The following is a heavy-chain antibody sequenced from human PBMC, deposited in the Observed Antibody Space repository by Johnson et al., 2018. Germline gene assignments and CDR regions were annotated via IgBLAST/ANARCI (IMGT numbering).Heavy chain of an antibody. V-gene: IGHV3-74*01. Sequence: VQLQESGGGSVQPGGSLRLSCAASGFAFSSYWMHWVRQAPGKGLVWVSRINSDGSTSDADSVKGRFTISRANAKNTLYLQMNSLRAEDTAVYYCARDGYGPRWVHYYYMDVWGKGSTVTVSS. CDR3: ARDGYGPRWVHYYYMDV. CDR2: INSDGST. D-gene: IGHD5-18*01. CDR1: GFAFSSYW. J-gene: IGHJ6*03.